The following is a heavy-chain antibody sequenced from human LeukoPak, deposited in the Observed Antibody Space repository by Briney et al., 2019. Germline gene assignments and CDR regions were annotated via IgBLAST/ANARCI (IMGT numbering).Heavy chain of an antibody. CDR3: ARRGRYSSGWYGYYYYYMDV. J-gene: IGHJ6*03. V-gene: IGHV4-59*08. CDR1: GASINSYW. CDR2: IHYSGGT. Sequence: SETLSLTCSVSGASINSYWWSWIRQPPGRGLEWIAYIHYSGGTNYNPSLKSRFTISVDTSKNQFSLKLSSVTAADTAVYYCARRGRYSSGWYGYYYYYMDVWGKGTTVTVSS. D-gene: IGHD6-19*01.